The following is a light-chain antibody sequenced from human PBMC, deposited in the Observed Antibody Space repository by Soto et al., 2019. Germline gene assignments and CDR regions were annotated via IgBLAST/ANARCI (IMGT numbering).Light chain of an antibody. V-gene: IGKV3-15*01. CDR2: GAS. CDR3: QQYNTWPFT. CDR1: QSVSSN. Sequence: EIVMTQSPATMSVSPGERATLSCRASQSVSSNLAWYQQKPGQAPRLLIYGASTRATGIPARFSGSGYGTEFTLTISSLQSEDFAVYYCQQYNTWPFTFGPGTKVGIK. J-gene: IGKJ3*01.